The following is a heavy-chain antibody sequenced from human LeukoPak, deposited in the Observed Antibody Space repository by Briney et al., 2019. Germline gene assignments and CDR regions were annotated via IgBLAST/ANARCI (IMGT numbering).Heavy chain of an antibody. D-gene: IGHD3-3*01. CDR1: GFTFGDYA. V-gene: IGHV3-49*04. CDR2: IRSKAYGGTT. J-gene: IGHJ4*02. CDR3: TRADLERLLTLTPDY. Sequence: GGSLRLSCTASGFTFGDYAMSWVRQAPGKGLEWVGFIRSKAYGGTTEYAASVKGRFTISRDDSKSIAYLQMNSLKTEDTAVYYCTRADLERLLTLTPDYWGQGTLVTVSS.